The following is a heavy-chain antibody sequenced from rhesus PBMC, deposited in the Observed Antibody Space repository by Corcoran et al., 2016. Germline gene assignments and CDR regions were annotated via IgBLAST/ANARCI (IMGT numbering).Heavy chain of an antibody. J-gene: IGHJ4*01. CDR2: ITYRGNN. V-gene: IGHV4-122*02. CDR3: ASEPSIAAGLDY. CDR1: GYSISSGYY. D-gene: IGHD6-13*01. Sequence: QVQLQESGPGLVKPSETLSLTCAVSGYSISSGYYWSWIRQPPGKGLEWIGYITYRGNNSYNPSRKSRVTISRDTAKTQFSLKLSSVTAADTAVYYCASEPSIAAGLDYWGQGVLVTVSS.